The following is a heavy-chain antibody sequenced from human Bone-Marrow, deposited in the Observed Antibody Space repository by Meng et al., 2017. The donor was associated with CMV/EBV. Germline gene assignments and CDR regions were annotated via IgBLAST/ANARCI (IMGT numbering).Heavy chain of an antibody. V-gene: IGHV4-34*01. CDR3: AKDGRSITGTTPQQLNYYYYYGMDV. CDR2: INHSGST. D-gene: IGHD1-7*01. J-gene: IGHJ6*02. CDR1: GGSFSGYY. Sequence: SETLSLTCAVYGGSFSGYYWSWIRQPPGKGLEWIGEINHSGSTNYNPSLKSRVTISVDTSKNQFSLKLSSVTAADTAVYYCAKDGRSITGTTPQQLNYYYYYGMDVWGQGTTVTVSS.